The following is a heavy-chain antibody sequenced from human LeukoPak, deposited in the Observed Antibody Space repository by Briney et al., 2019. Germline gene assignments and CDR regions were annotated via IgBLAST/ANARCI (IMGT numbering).Heavy chain of an antibody. Sequence: PSETLSLTCTVSGGSISSYYWSWIRQPPGKGLEWIGYIYYSGSTNYNPSLKSRVTISVDTSKSQFSLKLSSVTAADTAVYYCARDRPVDCSSTSCYFNWFDPWGQGTLVTVSS. J-gene: IGHJ5*02. CDR3: ARDRPVDCSSTSCYFNWFDP. CDR2: IYYSGST. CDR1: GGSISSYY. D-gene: IGHD2-2*01. V-gene: IGHV4-59*01.